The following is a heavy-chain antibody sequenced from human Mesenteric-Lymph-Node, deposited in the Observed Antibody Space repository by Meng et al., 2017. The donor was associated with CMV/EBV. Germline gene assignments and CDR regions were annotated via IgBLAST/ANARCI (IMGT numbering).Heavy chain of an antibody. Sequence: ASVKVSCKASGYTFTSYGISWVRQAPGQGLEWMGWINPNNGGTNYAQKFQGRVTMTRDTSISTAFLELRSLRSDDTAVYYCARETDELLVNWFDPWGQGTRVTVSS. CDR2: INPNNGGT. D-gene: IGHD6-6*01. CDR3: ARETDELLVNWFDP. CDR1: GYTFTSYG. V-gene: IGHV1-2*02. J-gene: IGHJ5*02.